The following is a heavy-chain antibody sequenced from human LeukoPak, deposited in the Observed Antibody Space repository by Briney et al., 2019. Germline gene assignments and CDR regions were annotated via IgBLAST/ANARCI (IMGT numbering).Heavy chain of an antibody. J-gene: IGHJ6*02. CDR1: GFTFSSYA. V-gene: IGHV3-30-3*01. Sequence: HPGRSLRLSCAASGFTFSSYAMHWVRQAPGKGLEWVAVISYDGSNKYYADSVKGRFTISRDNSKNTLYLQMNSLRAEDTAVYYCASPMVRGVITLWGYYYGMDVWGQGTTVTVSS. CDR2: ISYDGSNK. CDR3: ASPMVRGVITLWGYYYGMDV. D-gene: IGHD3-10*01.